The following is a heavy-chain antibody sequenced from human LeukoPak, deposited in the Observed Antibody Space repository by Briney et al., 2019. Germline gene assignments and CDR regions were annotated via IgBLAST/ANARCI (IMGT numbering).Heavy chain of an antibody. V-gene: IGHV3-7*01. Sequence: GSLRLSCVASRFKFRNYWMSWVRQAPGKGLEWVANINEAGSEKYYADSVKGRFTISRDNAQNSLFLQMNSLRADDTAVYYCVRPELPGWSVLFDFWGQGTLVTVSS. J-gene: IGHJ4*02. CDR3: VRPELPGWSVLFDF. CDR1: RFKFRNYW. CDR2: INEAGSEK. D-gene: IGHD2-15*01.